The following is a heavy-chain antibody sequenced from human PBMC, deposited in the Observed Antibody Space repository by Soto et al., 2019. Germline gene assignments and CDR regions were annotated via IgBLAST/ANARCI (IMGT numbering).Heavy chain of an antibody. Sequence: QVQLKESGPGLVKPSQTLSLTCTVSGGSVTSGGYYWSWIRQHPGKGLEWIGYIYYSGGTYYNPSLNSRVTISVDTSKNQFSLKLTSVTAADTAVYYCARSILTGFYAYFDYWGQGTLVTVSS. D-gene: IGHD3-9*01. J-gene: IGHJ4*02. CDR1: GGSVTSGGYY. CDR2: IYYSGGT. V-gene: IGHV4-31*03. CDR3: ARSILTGFYAYFDY.